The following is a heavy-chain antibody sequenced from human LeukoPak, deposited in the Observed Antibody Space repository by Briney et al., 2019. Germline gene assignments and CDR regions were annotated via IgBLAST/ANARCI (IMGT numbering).Heavy chain of an antibody. CDR2: IYSSGST. D-gene: IGHD3-22*01. Sequence: PSETLSLTCTVSGGSISSYYWSWIRQPPGKGLEWIGYIYSSGSTNYNPSLKSRVTISVDTSKNQFSLKLSSVTAADTAVYYCARLSQVGDSSGYGDYYYMDVWGKGTTVTVSS. CDR3: ARLSQVGDSSGYGDYYYMDV. CDR1: GGSISSYY. J-gene: IGHJ6*03. V-gene: IGHV4-4*09.